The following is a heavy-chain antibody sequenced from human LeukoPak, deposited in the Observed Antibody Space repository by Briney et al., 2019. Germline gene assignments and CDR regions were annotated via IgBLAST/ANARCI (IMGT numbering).Heavy chain of an antibody. Sequence: GASVKVSCKASGGTFSSYAISWVRQAPGKGLEWMGGFDPEDGETIYAQKFQGRVTMTEDTSTDTAYMELSSLRSEDTAVYYCATSLSRYYYYYGMDVWGQGTTVTVSS. D-gene: IGHD2/OR15-2a*01. CDR1: GGTFSSYA. CDR2: FDPEDGET. J-gene: IGHJ6*02. CDR3: ATSLSRYYYYYGMDV. V-gene: IGHV1-24*01.